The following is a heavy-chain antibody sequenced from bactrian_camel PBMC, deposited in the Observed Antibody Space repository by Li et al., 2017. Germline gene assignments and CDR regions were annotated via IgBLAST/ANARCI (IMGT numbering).Heavy chain of an antibody. D-gene: IGHD2*01. CDR2: IKHGGDIT. Sequence: DVQLVESGGDLLQPGASLRLSCAASGFTFSSYYMTWVRQAPGKGLEWVSAIKHGGDITYYTDSVKGRFTISRHNANNTLYLQMNSLKPEDTAMYYCAACDWDPACSGGYCFRSGNLLGTQVTVS. CDR1: GFTFSSYY. J-gene: IGHJ4*01. V-gene: IGHV3S40*01.